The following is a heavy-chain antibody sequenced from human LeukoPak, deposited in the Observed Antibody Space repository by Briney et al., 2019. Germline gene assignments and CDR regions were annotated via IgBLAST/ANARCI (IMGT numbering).Heavy chain of an antibody. CDR3: AKYISGYFDY. CDR1: GFTFSDEY. V-gene: IGHV3-11*04. D-gene: IGHD2-15*01. Sequence: SGGSLRLSCAASGFTFSDEYMSWIRQAPGKGLEWISYIGSGVTTISYADSVKGRFTISRDNAKHTLTLQMNSLRVEDTAVYYCAKYISGYFDYWGQGTLFTVSS. J-gene: IGHJ4*02. CDR2: IGSGVTTI.